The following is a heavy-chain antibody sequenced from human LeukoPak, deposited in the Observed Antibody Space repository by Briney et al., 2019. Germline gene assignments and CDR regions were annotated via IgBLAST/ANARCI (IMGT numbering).Heavy chain of an antibody. D-gene: IGHD1-1*01. CDR3: ARLTNDYYFDY. J-gene: IGHJ4*02. V-gene: IGHV4-59*01. CDR2: FYYSGST. Sequence: SETLSLTCTVPDCSISNYYWSWIRQPPGKGLEWIGYFYYSGSTNYNPSLKSRVTISVATSKNQFSLKLSSVTAADTAVYYCARLTNDYYFDYWGQGTLVTVSS. CDR1: DCSISNYY.